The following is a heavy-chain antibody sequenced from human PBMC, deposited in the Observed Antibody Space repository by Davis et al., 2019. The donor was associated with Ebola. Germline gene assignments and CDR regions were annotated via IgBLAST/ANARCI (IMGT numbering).Heavy chain of an antibody. CDR2: IIPIFGTA. V-gene: IGHV1-69*06. CDR3: ARVPTTVVTPHFDY. D-gene: IGHD4-23*01. Sequence: AASVKVSCKASGGTFSSYAISWVRQAPGQGLEWMGGIIPIFGTANYAQKFQGRVTITADKSTSTAYMELSSLRSEDTAVYYCARVPTTVVTPHFDYWGQGTLVTVSS. J-gene: IGHJ4*02. CDR1: GGTFSSYA.